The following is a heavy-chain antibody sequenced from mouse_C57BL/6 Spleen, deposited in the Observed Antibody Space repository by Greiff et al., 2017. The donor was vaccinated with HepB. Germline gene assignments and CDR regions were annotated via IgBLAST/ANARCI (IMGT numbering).Heavy chain of an antibody. J-gene: IGHJ2*01. CDR3: ARENLMTTVVADY. D-gene: IGHD1-1*01. CDR2: IDPNSGGT. V-gene: IGHV1-72*01. CDR1: GYTFTSYW. Sequence: VQLQQPGAELVKPGASVKLSCKASGYTFTSYWMHWVKQRPGRGLEWIGRIDPNSGGTKYNEKFKSKATLTVDKPSSTAYMQLSSLTSEDSAVYYGARENLMTTVVADYWGQGTTLTVSS.